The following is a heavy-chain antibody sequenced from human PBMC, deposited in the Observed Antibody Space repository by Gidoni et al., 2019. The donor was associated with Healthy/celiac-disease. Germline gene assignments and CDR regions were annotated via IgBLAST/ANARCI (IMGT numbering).Heavy chain of an antibody. Sequence: QVQLQESGPGLVKPSETLSLTCTVSGGSISSYYWSWIRQPPGKGLEWIGYIYYSGSTNSNPSLKSRVTISVDTSKNQFSLKLSSVTAADTAVYYCARVHSGWYHYWYFDLWGRGTLVTVSS. CDR1: GGSISSYY. J-gene: IGHJ2*01. V-gene: IGHV4-59*01. CDR3: ARVHSGWYHYWYFDL. CDR2: IYYSGST. D-gene: IGHD6-19*01.